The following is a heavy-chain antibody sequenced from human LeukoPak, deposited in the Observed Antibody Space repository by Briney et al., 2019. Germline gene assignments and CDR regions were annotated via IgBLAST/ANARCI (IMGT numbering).Heavy chain of an antibody. CDR3: AKGKGYGSSGYVDY. D-gene: IGHD3-22*01. Sequence: GGSLRLSCAASGFTFDDYAMHWVRQAPGKGLEWVSGISWNSGSIGYADSVKGRFTISRDNAKNSLYLQMNSLRAEDTALYYCAKGKGYGSSGYVDYWGQGTLVTVSS. V-gene: IGHV3-9*01. CDR2: ISWNSGSI. J-gene: IGHJ4*02. CDR1: GFTFDDYA.